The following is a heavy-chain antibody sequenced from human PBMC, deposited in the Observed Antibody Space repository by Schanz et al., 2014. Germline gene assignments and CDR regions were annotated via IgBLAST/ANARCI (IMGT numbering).Heavy chain of an antibody. V-gene: IGHV1-69*02. CDR1: RSTFSSYT. Sequence: QVQLVPSGAEVKKPGSSVKVSCKASRSTFSSYTISWVRQARGQGLEWVGRFIPILDVGNYAQQFQGRVTFTADKSTSTAYMEVSSLRSEDTAVYYCARSGSSNWYLFDYWGQGTLVAVSS. CDR3: ARSGSSNWYLFDY. J-gene: IGHJ4*02. CDR2: FIPILDVG. D-gene: IGHD6-13*01.